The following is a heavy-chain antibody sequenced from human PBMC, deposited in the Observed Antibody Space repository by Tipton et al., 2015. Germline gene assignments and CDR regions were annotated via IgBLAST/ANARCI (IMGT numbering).Heavy chain of an antibody. CDR1: GGSVTIGAFY. CDR3: AKGHATRDYFDY. Sequence: TLSLTCTVSGGSVTIGAFYWSWIRRAPGKGLEWIGHISFRGITTYNPSLKSRVTISVDTSKNQFSLKLSSVTAADTAVYYCAKGHATRDYFDYWGQGTLVTVSS. CDR2: ISFRGIT. V-gene: IGHV4-61*08. D-gene: IGHD1-1*01. J-gene: IGHJ4*02.